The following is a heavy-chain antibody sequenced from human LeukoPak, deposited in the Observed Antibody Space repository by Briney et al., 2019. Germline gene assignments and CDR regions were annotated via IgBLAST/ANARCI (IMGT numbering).Heavy chain of an antibody. D-gene: IGHD2-21*02. CDR1: GFTFSSYS. CDR3: ARNFVRPKVNCGGDCLPIY. J-gene: IGHJ4*02. V-gene: IGHV3-48*04. CDR2: ISSSSSTI. Sequence: PGGSLRLSCAASGFTFSSYSMNWVRQAPGKGLEWVSYISSSSSTIYYADSVKGRFTISRDNAKNSLYLQMNSLRAEDTAVYYCARNFVRPKVNCGGDCLPIYWGQGTLVTVSS.